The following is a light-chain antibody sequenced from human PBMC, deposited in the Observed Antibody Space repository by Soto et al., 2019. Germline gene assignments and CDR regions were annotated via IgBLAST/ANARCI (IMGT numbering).Light chain of an antibody. V-gene: IGLV2-14*01. CDR1: SRDVGGYNY. J-gene: IGLJ2*01. CDR2: DVT. Sequence: QSALTQPASVSGSPGQSITISCTGTSRDVGGYNYVSWYQQHPGKAPKLMIYDVTNRPSGVSNRFSGSKSGNTASLTISGLRAEDEADYYCSSYTSSSTYVVFGGGTKLTVL. CDR3: SSYTSSSTYVV.